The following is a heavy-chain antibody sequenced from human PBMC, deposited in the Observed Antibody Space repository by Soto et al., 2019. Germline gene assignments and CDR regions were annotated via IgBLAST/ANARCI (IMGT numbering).Heavy chain of an antibody. CDR3: DRTLDYYGMDV. CDR1: GYSIARGNY. V-gene: IGHV4-38-2*01. CDR2: VSHAGRG. J-gene: IGHJ6*04. Sequence: SETLPLTCAVSGYSIARGNYWAWIRQFPVQGLELIVSVSHAGRGYYDPFLNSRVAVLLYTSKNKFNTKQACVTGTDTAVYYCDRTLDYYGMDVWGKGTTVTVSS.